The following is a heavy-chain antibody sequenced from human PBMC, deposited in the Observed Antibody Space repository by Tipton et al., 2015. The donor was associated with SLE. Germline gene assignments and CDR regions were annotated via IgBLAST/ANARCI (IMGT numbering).Heavy chain of an antibody. V-gene: IGHV4-34*01. D-gene: IGHD6-19*01. Sequence: TLSLTCAVYGGSFSGYYWSWIRQPPGKGLEWIGEINHSGSTNYNPSLKSRVTISVDTSKNQFSLKLSSVTAADTAVYYCARALSSGLYYYWGQGTLVTVSS. J-gene: IGHJ4*02. CDR2: INHSGST. CDR1: GGSFSGYY. CDR3: ARALSSGLYYY.